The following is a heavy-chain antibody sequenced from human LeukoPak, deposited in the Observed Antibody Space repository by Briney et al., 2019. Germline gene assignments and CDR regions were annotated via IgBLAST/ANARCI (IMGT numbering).Heavy chain of an antibody. V-gene: IGHV4-38-2*02. J-gene: IGHJ4*02. CDR2: IYHSGST. D-gene: IGHD3-10*01. Sequence: SETLSLTCTVSGYSISSGYYWGWIRQPPGKGLEWIGSIYHSGSTYYNPSLKSRVTISVDTSKNQFSLKLSSVTAADTAVYYCAYKEATMVRGVIKYYFDYWGQGTLVTVSS. CDR3: AYKEATMVRGVIKYYFDY. CDR1: GYSISSGYY.